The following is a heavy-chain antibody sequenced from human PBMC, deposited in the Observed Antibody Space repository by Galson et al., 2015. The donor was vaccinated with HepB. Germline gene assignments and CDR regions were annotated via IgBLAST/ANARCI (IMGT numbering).Heavy chain of an antibody. CDR1: GFTFSSYA. J-gene: IGHJ3*02. CDR3: ARATPSLAYCGGDCDAFDI. CDR2: IYSGGST. D-gene: IGHD2-21*02. V-gene: IGHV3-66*01. Sequence: SLRLSCAASGFTFSSYAMHWVRQAPGKGLEWVSVIYSGGSTYYADSVKGRFTISRDNSKNTLYLQMNSLRAEDTAVYYCARATPSLAYCGGDCDAFDIWGQGTMVTVSS.